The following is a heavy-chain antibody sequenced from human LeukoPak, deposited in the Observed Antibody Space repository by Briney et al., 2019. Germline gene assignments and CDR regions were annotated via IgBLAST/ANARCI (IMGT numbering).Heavy chain of an antibody. CDR2: IKSDGNTT. Sequence: GGSLRLSCAASGFTFSSYWMHWVRQAPGKGLVWVSRIKSDGNTTNYADSVKGRFTISRDNAKNTLYLQMNTLRAEDTAVYYCARVGMISYSFDYWGQGTLVTVSS. D-gene: IGHD2-21*01. V-gene: IGHV3-74*01. CDR1: GFTFSSYW. J-gene: IGHJ4*02. CDR3: ARVGMISYSFDY.